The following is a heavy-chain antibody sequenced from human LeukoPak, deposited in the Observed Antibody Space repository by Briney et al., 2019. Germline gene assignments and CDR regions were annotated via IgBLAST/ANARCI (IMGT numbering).Heavy chain of an antibody. CDR1: GFTVSNNY. CDR2: IYSGGST. Sequence: GGSLRLSCAASGFTVSNNYMSWVRQAPGKGLEWVSVIYSGGSTYNAHSVKGRFTISRDNSKNTLYLQMNSLRAEDTAVYYCARSVTTVGLGAFDIWGQGTMVTVSS. J-gene: IGHJ3*02. CDR3: ARSVTTVGLGAFDI. D-gene: IGHD4-11*01. V-gene: IGHV3-53*01.